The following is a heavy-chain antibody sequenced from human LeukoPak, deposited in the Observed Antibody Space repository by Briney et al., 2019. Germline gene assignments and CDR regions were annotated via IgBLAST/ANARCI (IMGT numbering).Heavy chain of an antibody. J-gene: IGHJ3*02. CDR2: ISAYNGNT. V-gene: IGHV1-18*01. D-gene: IGHD1-26*01. Sequence: ASVKVSCKASGYTFTSYGISWVRQAPGQGLEWMGWISAYNGNTNYAQKLQGRVTMTTDTSTSTAYMELRSLRSDDTAVYYCASVVGADEGPDAFDIWGQGTMVTVSS. CDR1: GYTFTSYG. CDR3: ASVVGADEGPDAFDI.